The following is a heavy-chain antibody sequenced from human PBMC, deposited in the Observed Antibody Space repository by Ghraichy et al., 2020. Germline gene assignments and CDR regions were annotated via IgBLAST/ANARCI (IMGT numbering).Heavy chain of an antibody. J-gene: IGHJ4*02. CDR3: AREAEALDY. Sequence: GGSLRLSCAASGFTFRNYAMHWVRQAPGKGLEWVALISYDGRSKYFADSVKGRFTISRDNSKNTLYLQMNSLRTEDTAIFYCAREAEALDYWGQGTLVTVSS. CDR2: ISYDGRSK. CDR1: GFTFRNYA. V-gene: IGHV3-30*04. D-gene: IGHD6-25*01.